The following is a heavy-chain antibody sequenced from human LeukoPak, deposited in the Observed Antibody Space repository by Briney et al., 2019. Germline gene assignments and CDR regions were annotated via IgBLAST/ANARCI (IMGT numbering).Heavy chain of an antibody. V-gene: IGHV4-39*01. Sequence: PSETLSLTCTVSGGSISSSSYYWGWIRQPPGKGLEWIGSIYYSGGTYYNPSLKSRVTISVDTSKNQFSLKLSSVTAADTAVYYCARLGSSSWPGWFDPWGQGTLVTVSS. CDR2: IYYSGGT. J-gene: IGHJ5*02. CDR3: ARLGSSSWPGWFDP. CDR1: GGSISSSSYY. D-gene: IGHD6-13*01.